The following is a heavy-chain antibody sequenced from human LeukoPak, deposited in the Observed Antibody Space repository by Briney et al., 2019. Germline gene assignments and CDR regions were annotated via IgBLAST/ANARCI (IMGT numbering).Heavy chain of an antibody. CDR1: GESFSSNNAA. Sequence: SQTLSLTCAISGESFSSNNAAWTWIRQSPSRGLEWLGRTYYRSKWFNDYAVSVKSRITINPDTSMNQFFVQLNSVTPEDTAVYYCAREYLGGYLIYWGQGTLVTVSP. V-gene: IGHV6-1*01. D-gene: IGHD3-16*02. J-gene: IGHJ4*02. CDR3: AREYLGGYLIY. CDR2: TYYRSKWFN.